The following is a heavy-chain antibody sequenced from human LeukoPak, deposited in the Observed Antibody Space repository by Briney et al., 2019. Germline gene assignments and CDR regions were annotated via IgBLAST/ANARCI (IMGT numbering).Heavy chain of an antibody. V-gene: IGHV1-18*01. J-gene: IGHJ4*02. CDR1: GYTFTSYG. D-gene: IGHD1-26*01. CDR2: ITAYNGNT. CDR3: ARNIVGANGVVLPFDY. Sequence: ASVKVSCKASGYTFTSYGISWVRQAPGQGLEWMGWITAYNGNTNYAQKVQGRVTMTTDTSTSTAYMELRSLRSDDTAVYYCARNIVGANGVVLPFDYWGQGTLVTVSS.